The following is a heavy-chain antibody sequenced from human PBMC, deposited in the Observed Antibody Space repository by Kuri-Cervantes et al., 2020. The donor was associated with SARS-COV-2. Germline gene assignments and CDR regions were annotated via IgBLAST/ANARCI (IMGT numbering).Heavy chain of an antibody. CDR1: GGSISSSSYY. J-gene: IGHJ4*02. CDR3: ARGGSGNYPNLLGY. D-gene: IGHD4-11*01. V-gene: IGHV4-39*07. CDR2: IYHSGST. Sequence: GSLRLSCTVSGGSISSSSYYWGWIRQPPGQGLEWIGSIYHSGSTYYNPSLKSRVTISVDTSKNQFSLKLSSVTAADTAVYYCARGGSGNYPNLLGYWGQGTLVTVSS.